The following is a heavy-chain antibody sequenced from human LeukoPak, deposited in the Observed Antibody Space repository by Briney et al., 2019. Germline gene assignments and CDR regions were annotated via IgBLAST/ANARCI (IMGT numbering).Heavy chain of an antibody. V-gene: IGHV4-59*01. CDR2: IYYSGST. D-gene: IGHD5-18*01. Sequence: SETLSLTCTVSGGSISSYYWSWIRQPPGKGLEWIGYIYYSGSTNYNPSLKSRVTISVDTSKNQFSLKLSSVTAADTAVYYCARTPLGYSYAIDYWGQGTVVTVSS. CDR1: GGSISSYY. CDR3: ARTPLGYSYAIDY. J-gene: IGHJ4*02.